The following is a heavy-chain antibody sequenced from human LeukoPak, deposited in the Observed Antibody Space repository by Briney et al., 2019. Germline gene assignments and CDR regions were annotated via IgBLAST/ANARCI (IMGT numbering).Heavy chain of an antibody. CDR2: IYYSGCT. Sequence: PSETLSLNCTVSGGSISSSSYYWGWIRQPPGKGLEWIGSIYYSGCTYYNQPHKSRVTISVDTSTNQCSLKLSSVTAADTAVYYCARNGYGYDSSGYPLVEYFDYWGQGALVTVSS. CDR1: GGSISSSSYY. V-gene: IGHV4-39*01. J-gene: IGHJ4*02. D-gene: IGHD3-22*01. CDR3: ARNGYGYDSSGYPLVEYFDY.